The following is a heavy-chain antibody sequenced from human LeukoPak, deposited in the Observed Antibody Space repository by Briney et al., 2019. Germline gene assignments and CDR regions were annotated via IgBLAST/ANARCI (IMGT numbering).Heavy chain of an antibody. Sequence: SETLSLSCTVSVGSISSGGYYWSCIRQHPGEGLEWIGFIYFSGSTYYNPSLRSRVTISVDTSKNQFSLKLSSVTSADTAGYYCARDRGYSYGYGAFDYWGHGTLVTVSS. D-gene: IGHD5-18*01. CDR1: VGSISSGGYY. V-gene: IGHV4-31*02. CDR3: ARDRGYSYGYGAFDY. CDR2: IYFSGST. J-gene: IGHJ5*01.